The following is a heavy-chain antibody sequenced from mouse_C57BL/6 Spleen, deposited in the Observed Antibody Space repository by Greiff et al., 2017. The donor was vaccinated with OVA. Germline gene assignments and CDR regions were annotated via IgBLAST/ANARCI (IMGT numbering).Heavy chain of an antibody. V-gene: IGHV1-5*01. CDR2: IYPGNSDT. J-gene: IGHJ3*01. CDR3: TREGNNYYGSSPWFAY. CDR1: GYTFTSYW. D-gene: IGHD1-1*01. Sequence: VQLQQSGTVLARPGASVKMSCKTSGYTFTSYWMHWVKQRHGQGLEWIGAIYPGNSDTSYNQKFKGQAKLTAVTSASTAYMELSSLTNEDSAVYYCTREGNNYYGSSPWFAYWGQGTLVTVSA.